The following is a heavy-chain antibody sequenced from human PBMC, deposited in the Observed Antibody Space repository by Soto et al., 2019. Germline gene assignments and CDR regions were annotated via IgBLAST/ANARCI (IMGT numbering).Heavy chain of an antibody. V-gene: IGHV3-23*01. D-gene: IGHD3-10*01. CDR3: AKVGSGTTVYYYYYMDV. CDR1: GFTFSSYA. CDR2: ISGSGGST. Sequence: GGSLRLSCAASGFTFSSYAMSWVRQAPGKGLEWASAISGSGGSTYYADSVKGRFTISRDNSKNTLYLQMNSLRAEDTAVYYCAKVGSGTTVYYYYYMDVWGKGTTVTVSS. J-gene: IGHJ6*03.